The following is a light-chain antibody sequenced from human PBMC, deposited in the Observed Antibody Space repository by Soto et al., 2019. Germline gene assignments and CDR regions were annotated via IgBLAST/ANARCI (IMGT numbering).Light chain of an antibody. CDR3: SSFTSSSTFV. J-gene: IGLJ1*01. CDR2: EVT. CDR1: SSDVGDNNY. Sequence: QSALTQPASVSGSPGQSITISCSGTSSDVGDNNYVSWYQQPPGKGPKLMIYEVTHRPSGISNRFSGSKSGNTASLTISGLQAEDEADYYCSSFTSSSTFVFGTRTKVTGL. V-gene: IGLV2-14*01.